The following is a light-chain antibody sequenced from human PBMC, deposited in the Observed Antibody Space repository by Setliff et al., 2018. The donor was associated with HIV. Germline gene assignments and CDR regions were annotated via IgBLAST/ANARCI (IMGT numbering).Light chain of an antibody. CDR2: DVS. J-gene: IGLJ1*01. Sequence: QSALTQPRSVSGSPGQSVTISCTGTSSDVGGYNYVSWYQQHPGKAPTLMIYDVSERPSGVPDRFSGSKSANTASLTISGLQAEDEADYYCCSYAGSYTFDVFGTGTKVTVL. V-gene: IGLV2-11*01. CDR3: CSYAGSYTFDV. CDR1: SSDVGGYNY.